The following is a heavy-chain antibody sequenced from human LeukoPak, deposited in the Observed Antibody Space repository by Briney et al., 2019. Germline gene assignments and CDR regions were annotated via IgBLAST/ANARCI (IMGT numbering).Heavy chain of an antibody. V-gene: IGHV4-34*01. D-gene: IGHD1-20*01. CDR1: GFTFSNAW. J-gene: IGHJ4*02. CDR2: INHSGST. CDR3: ARLRDNWNHFDY. Sequence: PGGSLRLSCAASGFTFSNAWMSWVRQPPGKGLEWIGEINHSGSTNYNPSLKSRVTISVDTSKNQFSLKLSSETAADTAVYYCARLRDNWNHFDYWGQGTLVTVSS.